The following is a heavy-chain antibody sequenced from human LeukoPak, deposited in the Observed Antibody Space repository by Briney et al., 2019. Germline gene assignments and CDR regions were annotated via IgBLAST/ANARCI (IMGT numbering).Heavy chain of an antibody. CDR3: VEIPGAYSDTLPWGV. CDR2: INTNTGNP. Sequence: GASVKVSCKASGYTFSSNAMNWVRQAPGQGLEWMGWINTNTGNPTYAQGFRGRFVFSLDSSVSTAFLHIYSLKAEDTAVYFCVEIPGAYSDTLPWGVWGQGTTVTVSS. V-gene: IGHV7-4-1*01. D-gene: IGHD3-9*01. J-gene: IGHJ6*02. CDR1: GYTFSSNA.